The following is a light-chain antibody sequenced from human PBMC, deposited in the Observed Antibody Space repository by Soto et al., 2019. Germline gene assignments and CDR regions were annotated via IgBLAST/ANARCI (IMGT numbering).Light chain of an antibody. CDR3: QQRSNWPPIT. CDR2: GAS. Sequence: VVLTQSLATLSLSPGDRASLSCHASQSVHNFLAWYQQKPGQAPRLLIYGASNRAAGIPDRFSGSGSGTDFTLTINSLEPEDFAVYFCQQRSNWPPITFGQGTRLEIK. J-gene: IGKJ5*01. V-gene: IGKV3-11*01. CDR1: QSVHNF.